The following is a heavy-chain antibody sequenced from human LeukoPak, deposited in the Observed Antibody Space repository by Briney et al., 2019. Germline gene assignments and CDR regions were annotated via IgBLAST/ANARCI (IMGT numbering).Heavy chain of an antibody. J-gene: IGHJ6*02. D-gene: IGHD1-26*01. Sequence: GGSLRLSCAASGLTFSSYAMHWVRQAPGKGLEYVSAISSNGGSTYYANSVKGRFTISRDNSKNTLYLQMGSLRAEDMAVYYCARGGEEWELPGRYYYYYGMDVWGQGTTVTVSS. CDR1: GLTFSSYA. CDR3: ARGGEEWELPGRYYYYYGMDV. CDR2: ISSNGGST. V-gene: IGHV3-64*01.